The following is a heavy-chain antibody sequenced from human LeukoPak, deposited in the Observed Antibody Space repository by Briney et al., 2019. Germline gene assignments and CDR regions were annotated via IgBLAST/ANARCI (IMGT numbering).Heavy chain of an antibody. D-gene: IGHD1-26*01. V-gene: IGHV4-59*01. Sequence: SETLSLTCTVSGGSISSYYWSWIRQPPGKGLEWIGYIYYSGSTNYNPSLKSRVTISVDTSKNQFSLKLSSVTAADTAVYYCARKIRSVAEGDLYYYGMDVWGQGTTVIVSS. CDR2: IYYSGST. CDR1: GGSISSYY. CDR3: ARKIRSVAEGDLYYYGMDV. J-gene: IGHJ6*02.